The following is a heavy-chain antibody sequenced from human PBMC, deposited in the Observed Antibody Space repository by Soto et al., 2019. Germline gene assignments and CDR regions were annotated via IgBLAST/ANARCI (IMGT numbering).Heavy chain of an antibody. CDR3: ARVEDYFDSSGYAH. CDR2: TSAYNGNI. Sequence: ASVKVSCKASGYTFSSYGVTWVRQAPGHGLEWMGWTSAYNGNIVYAEKFQGRVTMTTDTSTSTAYMEVRSLSSDDTAVYYCARVEDYFDSSGYAHWGQGTLVTVSS. D-gene: IGHD3-22*01. CDR1: GYTFSSYG. V-gene: IGHV1-18*04. J-gene: IGHJ4*02.